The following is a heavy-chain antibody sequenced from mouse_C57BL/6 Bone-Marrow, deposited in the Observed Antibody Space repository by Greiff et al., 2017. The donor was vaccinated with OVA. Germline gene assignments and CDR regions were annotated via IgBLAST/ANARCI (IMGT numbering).Heavy chain of an antibody. D-gene: IGHD3-3*01. Sequence: DVMLVESGGGLVQPGGSMKLSCAVSGFTFSDAWMDWVRQSPEKGLEWVAEIRNKANNHATYYAESVKGRFTISRDDSKSSVYLQMNSLRAEDTGIYYCTEGLGYYFDYWGQGTTLTVSS. CDR1: GFTFSDAW. V-gene: IGHV6-6*01. J-gene: IGHJ2*01. CDR2: IRNKANNHAT. CDR3: TEGLGYYFDY.